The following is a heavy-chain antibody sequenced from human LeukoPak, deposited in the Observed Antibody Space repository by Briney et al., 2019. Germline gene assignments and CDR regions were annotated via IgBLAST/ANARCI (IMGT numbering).Heavy chain of an antibody. V-gene: IGHV4-34*01. CDR1: DASFSGYY. Sequence: SETLSLTCTVYDASFSGYYWSWIRQPPGKGLEWIGEINHSGSTNYNPSLKSRVTISVDTSKNQFSLNLRSVTAADTAVYYCARENNYFDYWGQGTLVTVSS. J-gene: IGHJ4*02. CDR3: ARENNYFDY. CDR2: INHSGST.